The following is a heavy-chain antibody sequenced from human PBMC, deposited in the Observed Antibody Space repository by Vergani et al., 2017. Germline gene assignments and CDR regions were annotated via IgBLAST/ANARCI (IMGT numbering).Heavy chain of an antibody. D-gene: IGHD3-3*01. CDR2: IYYSGST. J-gene: IGHJ6*02. V-gene: IGHV4-39*07. CDR3: ARYYDFWSGYYAHYGMDV. Sequence: QLQLQESGPGLVKPSETLSLTCTVSGGSISSSSYYWGWIRQPPGKGLEWIGSIYYSGSTYYNPSLKSRVTISVDTSKNQFSLKLSSVTAADTAVYYCARYYDFWSGYYAHYGMDVWGQGTTVTVSS. CDR1: GGSISSSSYY.